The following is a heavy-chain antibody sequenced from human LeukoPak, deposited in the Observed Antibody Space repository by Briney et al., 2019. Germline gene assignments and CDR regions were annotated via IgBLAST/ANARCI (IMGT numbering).Heavy chain of an antibody. CDR1: GFTFSSYE. J-gene: IGHJ4*02. V-gene: IGHV3-48*03. D-gene: IGHD2-2*01. CDR3: ARARAAAAIIN. CDR2: ISSSGSTI. Sequence: PGVSLRLSCAASGFTFSSYEMNWVRQAPGKGLEWLSYISSSGSTIDYGGSVKGRFTISRDNAKNSLYLQMNSLRAEDTAVYYCARARAAAAIINWGQGTLATVSS.